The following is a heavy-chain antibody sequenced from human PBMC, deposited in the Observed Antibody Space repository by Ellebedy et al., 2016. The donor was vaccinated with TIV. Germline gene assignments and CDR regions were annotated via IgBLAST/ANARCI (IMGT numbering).Heavy chain of an antibody. Sequence: AASLKVSCKASAYTFTSYAMHWLLQAPGQRLACMGWINAGNGNTKYSQKFQGIVTITRDTSASTAYMELSSLRSEDTAVYYCARGSHGGLRFLEWLTTRAAFDIWGQGTMVTVSS. D-gene: IGHD3-3*01. V-gene: IGHV1-3*01. J-gene: IGHJ3*02. CDR2: INAGNGNT. CDR3: ARGSHGGLRFLEWLTTRAAFDI. CDR1: AYTFTSYA.